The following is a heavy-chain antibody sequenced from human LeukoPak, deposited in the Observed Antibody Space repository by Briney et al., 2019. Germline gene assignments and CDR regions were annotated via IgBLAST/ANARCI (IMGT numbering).Heavy chain of an antibody. Sequence: GESLKISCHCSGYTFTTYWLGWVRQAPGKGLEWMGIIYPGDGDIRYSPSVQGQVTISADRSIITAYLQWSSLKASDSAMYYCARGRGVFGGVMSYYFDYWGQGTLVTVSS. CDR2: IYPGDGDI. CDR1: GYTFTTYW. V-gene: IGHV5-51*01. D-gene: IGHD3-16*01. CDR3: ARGRGVFGGVMSYYFDY. J-gene: IGHJ4*02.